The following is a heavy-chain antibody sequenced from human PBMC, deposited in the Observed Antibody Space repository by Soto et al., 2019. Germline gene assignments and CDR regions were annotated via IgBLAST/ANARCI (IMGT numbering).Heavy chain of an antibody. J-gene: IGHJ4*02. CDR2: IISNGGTT. CDR1: GFTFSNYG. CDR3: VKDRSLAVAVLYYFDY. V-gene: IGHV3-64D*06. D-gene: IGHD6-19*01. Sequence: GGSLRLSCSASGFTFSNYGMHWVRQAPGKGLEFVSAIISNGGTTYYADSVRGRFTISRDNSKNTLFLQMSSLRADDTAVYYCVKDRSLAVAVLYYFDYWGQGTLVTVSS.